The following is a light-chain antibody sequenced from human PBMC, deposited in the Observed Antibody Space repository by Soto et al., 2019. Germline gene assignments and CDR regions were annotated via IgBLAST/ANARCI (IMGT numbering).Light chain of an antibody. CDR1: QDIDKY. CDR3: QQYYDPTIT. J-gene: IGKJ5*01. CDR2: DAS. V-gene: IGKV1-33*01. Sequence: DLQMTQSPSYLSAYVGDRFTITCQASQDIDKYLNWYQKKTGKAPKLLIDDASNLETGVPSRFSGSGSGTHFTLTIASLKPEDTAIYYCQQYYDPTITFGQGTRLEIK.